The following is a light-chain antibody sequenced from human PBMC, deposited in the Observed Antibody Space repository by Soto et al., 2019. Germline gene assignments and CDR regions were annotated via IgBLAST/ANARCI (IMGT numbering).Light chain of an antibody. CDR1: QTISFY. V-gene: IGKV1-39*01. Sequence: DIQMTQSPSSLSAFVGDRVTITCRSIQTISFYLNWYQQKPGKAPKLLIYTASNLQSGVPSRFSGSGSGTDFTLTINSLQHDDFATYYCKQSYSTPRTFGQGTKVDIK. CDR3: KQSYSTPRT. J-gene: IGKJ1*01. CDR2: TAS.